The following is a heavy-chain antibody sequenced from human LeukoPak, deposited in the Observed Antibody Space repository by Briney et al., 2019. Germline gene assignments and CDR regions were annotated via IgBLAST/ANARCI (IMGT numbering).Heavy chain of an antibody. CDR2: IYHSGST. J-gene: IGHJ4*02. Sequence: SETLSLTCAVSGGSISSSNWWSWVRQPPGKGLEWIGEIYHSGSTNYNPSLKSRVTISVDTSKNQFSLKLSSVTAADTAVYYCARSGRQQYFDYWGQGTLVTVSS. CDR1: GGSISSSNW. V-gene: IGHV4-4*02. CDR3: ARSGRQQYFDY. D-gene: IGHD6-13*01.